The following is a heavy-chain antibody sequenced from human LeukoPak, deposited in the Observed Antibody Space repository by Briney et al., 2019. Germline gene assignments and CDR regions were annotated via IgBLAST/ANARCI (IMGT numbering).Heavy chain of an antibody. Sequence: SVRVSCKASGGTFSSYAISWVRQAPGQGLEWMGGIIPIFGTANYAQKFQGRVTITADESATTAYMELSGLTSEDTARYYCARGRWTDVARGSYYFDYWGQGTLVSVSS. J-gene: IGHJ4*02. D-gene: IGHD3-10*01. CDR1: GGTFSSYA. CDR2: IIPIFGTA. V-gene: IGHV1-69*01. CDR3: ARGRWTDVARGSYYFDY.